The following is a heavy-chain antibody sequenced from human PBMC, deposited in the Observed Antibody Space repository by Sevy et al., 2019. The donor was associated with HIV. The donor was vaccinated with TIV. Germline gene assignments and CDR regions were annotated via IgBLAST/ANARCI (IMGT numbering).Heavy chain of an antibody. Sequence: SETLSLTCAVYGGSFSSFYYWNWIRQPPGKRLEWIGEINHSGGTNYNPSLKSRVSISVDTSKNQFSLKLTSVTAADTAVYYCARAARRDGYNEGYYFDYWGQGALVTVSS. V-gene: IGHV4-34*01. J-gene: IGHJ4*02. CDR2: INHSGGT. D-gene: IGHD5-12*01. CDR1: GGSFSSFYY. CDR3: ARAARRDGYNEGYYFDY.